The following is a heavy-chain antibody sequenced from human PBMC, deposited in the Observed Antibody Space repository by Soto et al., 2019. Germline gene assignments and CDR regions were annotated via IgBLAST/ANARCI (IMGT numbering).Heavy chain of an antibody. V-gene: IGHV4-39*01. Sequence: SETLSLTCTVSGGSISSSSYYWGWIRQPPGKGLEWIGSIYYSGSTYYNPSLKSRVTISVDTSKNQFSLKLSSVTAADTAVYYCASPLWFGKQYFDYWGQGTLVTVSS. J-gene: IGHJ4*02. CDR3: ASPLWFGKQYFDY. CDR1: GGSISSSSYY. CDR2: IYYSGST. D-gene: IGHD3-10*01.